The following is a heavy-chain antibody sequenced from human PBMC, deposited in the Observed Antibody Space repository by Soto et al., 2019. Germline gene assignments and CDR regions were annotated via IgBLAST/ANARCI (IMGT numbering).Heavy chain of an antibody. CDR3: ARGVGSGSYYNQYNWFDP. CDR1: GYTFTNYG. V-gene: IGHV1-18*01. D-gene: IGHD3-10*01. CDR2: INVYNGNT. J-gene: IGHJ5*02. Sequence: QVQLVQSGGEVKKPGASVKVSCKASGYTFTNYGISWVRQAPGQGLEWMGWINVYNGNTKYAQKVQGRVTMTTDTSTSTAYMELRSLRSDDTAVYYCARGVGSGSYYNQYNWFDPWGHGTLVTVSS.